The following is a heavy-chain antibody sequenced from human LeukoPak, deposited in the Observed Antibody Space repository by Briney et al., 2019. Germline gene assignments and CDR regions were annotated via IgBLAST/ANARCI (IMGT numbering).Heavy chain of an antibody. CDR1: GGSFSGYY. V-gene: IGHV4-34*01. J-gene: IGHJ4*02. CDR2: INHSGST. Sequence: SETLSLTCDVYGGSFSGYYWSWIRQPPGKGLEWIGEINHSGSTNYNPSLKSRVTISVDTSKNQFSLKLSSVTAADTAVYYCASPSKGYWGQGTLVTVSS. CDR3: ASPSKGY.